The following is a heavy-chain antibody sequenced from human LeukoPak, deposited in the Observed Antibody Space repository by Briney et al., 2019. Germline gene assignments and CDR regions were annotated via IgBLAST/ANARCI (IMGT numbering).Heavy chain of an antibody. CDR1: GGSISSSSYY. Sequence: SETLSLTCTVSGGSISSSSYYWGWIRQPPGKGLEWIGSIYYSGSTYYNPSLKSRVTISVDTSKNQFSLKLSSVTAADTAVYYCARPRAYCGGDSYPQDAFDIWGQGTMVTVSS. CDR3: ARPRAYCGGDSYPQDAFDI. J-gene: IGHJ3*02. CDR2: IYYSGST. D-gene: IGHD2-21*02. V-gene: IGHV4-39*01.